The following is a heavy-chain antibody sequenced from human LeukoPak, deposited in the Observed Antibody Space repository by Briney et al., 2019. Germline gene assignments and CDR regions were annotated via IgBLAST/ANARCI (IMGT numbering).Heavy chain of an antibody. CDR2: IGWSDSSI. J-gene: IGHJ4*02. CDR1: GFSFYSYT. D-gene: IGHD2-21*02. Sequence: PGGSLRLSCAASGFSFYSYTMNWVRQAPGKGLEWVSYIGWSDSSIYYADSVKGRFTISRDNAKNMLHLQMNSLRVEDTAVYYCVRGSSDWAGTDYWGQGTLVTVSS. CDR3: VRGSSDWAGTDY. V-gene: IGHV3-21*03.